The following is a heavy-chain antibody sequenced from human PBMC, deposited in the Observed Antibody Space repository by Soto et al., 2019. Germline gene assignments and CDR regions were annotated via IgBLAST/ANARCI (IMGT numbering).Heavy chain of an antibody. D-gene: IGHD5-12*01. J-gene: IGHJ6*02. CDR1: GFTFSDYY. V-gene: IGHV3-11*01. CDR3: VRASKRLRLAPYYYGMDV. Sequence: GGSLRLSCAASGFTFSDYYMSWIRQAPGKGLDWVSYISSRGNTTYYADSVKGRFTISRDNAKNSLYLQMNSLRGEDTAVYYCVRASKRLRLAPYYYGMDVWGQGTTVTVSS. CDR2: ISSRGNTT.